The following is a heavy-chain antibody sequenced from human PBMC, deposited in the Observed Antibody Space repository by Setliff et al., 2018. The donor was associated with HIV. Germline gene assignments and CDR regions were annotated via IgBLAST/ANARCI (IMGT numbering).Heavy chain of an antibody. CDR2: INPNNGDT. D-gene: IGHD5-18*01. CDR1: RYTFTDYY. CDR3: ARYPADTASSDV. J-gene: IGHJ6*04. Sequence: ASVKVSCKASRYTFTDYYMHWVRQAPGQGLEWMGWINPNNGDTNYAQHFQDRVSMTRDTSISTVYMELSRLGSDDTAVYYCARYPADTASSDVWGKGTTVTVSS. V-gene: IGHV1-2*02.